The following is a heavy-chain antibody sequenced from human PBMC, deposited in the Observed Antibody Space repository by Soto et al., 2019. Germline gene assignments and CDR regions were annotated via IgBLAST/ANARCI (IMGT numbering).Heavy chain of an antibody. V-gene: IGHV1-69*06. CDR3: ARSPKNYYDILTGYYSGIYFDY. D-gene: IGHD3-9*01. J-gene: IGHJ4*02. CDR2: IIPIFGTA. Sequence: SVKVSCKASGGTFSSYPISWVRQAPGQGLEWMGGIIPIFGTANYAQKFQGRVTITADKSTSTAYMELSSLRSEDTAVYYCARSPKNYYDILTGYYSGIYFDYWGQGTLVTVSS. CDR1: GGTFSSYP.